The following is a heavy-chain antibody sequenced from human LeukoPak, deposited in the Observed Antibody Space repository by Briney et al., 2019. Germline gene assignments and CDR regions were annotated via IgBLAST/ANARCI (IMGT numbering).Heavy chain of an antibody. CDR1: GGSFSGYY. D-gene: IGHD3-3*01. V-gene: IGHV4-59*01. Sequence: SETLSLTCAVYGGSFSGYYWSWIRQPPGKGLEWIGYIYYSGSTNYNPSLKSRVTISVDTSKNQFSLKLSSVTAADTAVYYCARFGVVTYFDYWGQGTLVTVSS. CDR3: ARFGVVTYFDY. CDR2: IYYSGST. J-gene: IGHJ4*02.